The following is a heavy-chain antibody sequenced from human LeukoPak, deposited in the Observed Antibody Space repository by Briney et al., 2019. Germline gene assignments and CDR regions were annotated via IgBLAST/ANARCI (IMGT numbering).Heavy chain of an antibody. CDR3: ARGSENYYGSGRPPLD. CDR1: GGTFSSYA. J-gene: IGHJ4*02. Sequence: GASVKVSCKTSGGTFSSYAINWVRRAPGQGLEWMGGIIPIFGTANYAQKFQGRVTITADKSTSTAYMELSSLRSEDTAVYYCARGSENYYGSGRPPLDWGQGTLVTVSS. D-gene: IGHD3-10*01. V-gene: IGHV1-69*06. CDR2: IIPIFGTA.